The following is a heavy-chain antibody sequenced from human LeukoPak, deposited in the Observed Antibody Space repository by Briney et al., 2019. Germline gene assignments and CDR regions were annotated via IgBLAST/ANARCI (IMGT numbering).Heavy chain of an antibody. CDR1: GGSFIGFH. V-gene: IGHV4-34*01. D-gene: IGHD3-10*01. CDR3: ARGHLNPRYYYARGYMDV. CDR2: INHSGST. J-gene: IGHJ6*03. Sequence: PSETLSLTCAVYGGSFIGFHWNWIRQPPGKGLEWIGEINHSGSTNYNPSLKSRVTISVDTSKNQFSLKLSSVTAADTAVYYCARGHLNPRYYYARGYMDVWGKGTTVTVSS.